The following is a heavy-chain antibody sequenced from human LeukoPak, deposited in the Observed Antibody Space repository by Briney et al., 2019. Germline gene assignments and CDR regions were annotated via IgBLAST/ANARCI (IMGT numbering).Heavy chain of an antibody. Sequence: GDSVKVSCKASGYTFSGFYMYWVRQAPGQGLEWMGWIKPDSGATGYSQKFQGRVSMTRDTSISTIYMELSSLTSDDTAVYYCTRDGNRVRQDFDLWGQGTLVTVSS. V-gene: IGHV1-2*02. CDR1: GYTFSGFY. J-gene: IGHJ4*02. D-gene: IGHD1-14*01. CDR3: TRDGNRVRQDFDL. CDR2: IKPDSGAT.